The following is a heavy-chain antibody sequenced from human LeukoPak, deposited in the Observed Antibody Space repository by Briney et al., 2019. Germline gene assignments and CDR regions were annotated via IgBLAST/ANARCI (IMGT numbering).Heavy chain of an antibody. J-gene: IGHJ6*03. D-gene: IGHD2-2*01. Sequence: SETLSLTCTVSGGSISSGSYYWSWIRQPAGKGLEWIGRIYTSGSTNYNPSLKSRVTISVETSKNQFSLKLSSVTAADTAVYYCARDREAIVVVPAALYYYYYMDVWGKGTTVTVSS. V-gene: IGHV4-61*02. CDR2: IYTSGST. CDR3: ARDREAIVVVPAALYYYYYMDV. CDR1: GGSISSGSYY.